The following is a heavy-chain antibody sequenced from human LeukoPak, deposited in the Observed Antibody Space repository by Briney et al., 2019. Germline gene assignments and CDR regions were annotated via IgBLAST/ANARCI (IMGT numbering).Heavy chain of an antibody. CDR1: GDSFTNYW. CDR3: ATLRFYYGSGSFDP. V-gene: IGHV5-10-1*01. Sequence: GESLRISCKGSGDSFTNYWITWVRQMPGKDLEWMGRIDPSDSYTNYSPSFQGHVTTSADKSISTAYLQWSSLKASDTAMYYCATLRFYYGSGSFDPWGQGTLVTVSS. D-gene: IGHD3-10*01. CDR2: IDPSDSYT. J-gene: IGHJ5*02.